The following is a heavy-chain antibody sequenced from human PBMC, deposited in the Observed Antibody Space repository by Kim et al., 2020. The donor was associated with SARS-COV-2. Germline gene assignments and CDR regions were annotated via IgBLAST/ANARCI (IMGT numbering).Heavy chain of an antibody. CDR3: ARDPGGYGYDDYYYCMDV. Sequence: KGRFTISRDNSKNTLDLQMNSLRAEDTAVYYCARDPGGYGYDDYYYCMDVWGQGTTVTVSS. V-gene: IGHV3-30*07. D-gene: IGHD5-18*01. J-gene: IGHJ6*02.